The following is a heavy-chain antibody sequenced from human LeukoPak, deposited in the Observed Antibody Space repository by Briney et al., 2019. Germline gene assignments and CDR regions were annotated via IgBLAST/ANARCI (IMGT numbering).Heavy chain of an antibody. V-gene: IGHV4-4*07. CDR3: ARSEYSYGDAFDI. CDR1: GGSISSYY. J-gene: IGHJ3*02. CDR2: IYYSGST. Sequence: SETLSLTCTVSGGSISSYYWSWIRQPAGKGLEWIGSIYYSGSTHYNPSLKSRVTISVDTSKNQFSLKLSSVTAADTAVYYCARSEYSYGDAFDIWGKGTTVTISS. D-gene: IGHD6-6*01.